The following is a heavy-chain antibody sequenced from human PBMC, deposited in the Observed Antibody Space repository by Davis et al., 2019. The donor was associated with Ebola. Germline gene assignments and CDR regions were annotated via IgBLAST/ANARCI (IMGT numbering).Heavy chain of an antibody. J-gene: IGHJ6*02. CDR3: ARGPPDIVVVPAHTPWGMDV. V-gene: IGHV1-69*13. CDR1: GGTITSHT. Sequence: SVKVSCKDSGGTITSHTISWVRQAPGQGLEWMGGLIPIFGTANYAQKFQGRVTITADESTSTAYMELSSLRSEDTAVYYCARGPPDIVVVPAHTPWGMDVWGQGTTVTVSS. CDR2: LIPIFGTA. D-gene: IGHD2-2*01.